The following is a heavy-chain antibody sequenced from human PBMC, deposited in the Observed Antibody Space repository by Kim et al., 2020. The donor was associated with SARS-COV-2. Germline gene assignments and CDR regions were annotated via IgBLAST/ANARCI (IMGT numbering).Heavy chain of an antibody. CDR2: INGKNGNT. Sequence: ASVKVSCKSSGYTFTTYGISWVRQAPGQGPEWMGWINGKNGNTKSAQKFQGRVTMTTDTSTSAAYMELRSLTSDDTAVYYCARDYCSSTSCDPGGYYYYGMDVWGQGTTVTVS. D-gene: IGHD2-2*01. J-gene: IGHJ6*02. V-gene: IGHV1-18*01. CDR1: GYTFTTYG. CDR3: ARDYCSSTSCDPGGYYYYGMDV.